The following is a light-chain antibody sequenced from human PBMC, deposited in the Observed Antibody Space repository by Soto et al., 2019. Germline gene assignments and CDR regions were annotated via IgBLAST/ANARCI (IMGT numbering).Light chain of an antibody. CDR2: EVS. CDR1: SSDVGGYNY. V-gene: IGLV2-14*01. CDR3: SSYTSSSTLV. Sequence: QSALTQPASVSGSPGQSITISCTGTSSDVGGYNYVSWYQQHPGKAPKLVIYEVSNRPSGVSDRFSGSKSGNTASLTISGLQAEDEADYYCSSYTSSSTLVFGGGTKVTFL. J-gene: IGLJ2*01.